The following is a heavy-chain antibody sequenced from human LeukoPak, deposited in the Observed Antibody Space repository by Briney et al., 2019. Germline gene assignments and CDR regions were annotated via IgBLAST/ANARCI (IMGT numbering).Heavy chain of an antibody. Sequence: GGSLRLSCAASGFTFSNAWMSWVRQAPGKGLEWVGRIKSKTDGGTTDYAAPMKGRFTISRDDSKNTLYLQMNSLKTEDTAVYYCTVTQVEPAPFGYWGQGTLVTVSS. CDR2: IKSKTDGGTT. J-gene: IGHJ4*02. D-gene: IGHD1-14*01. CDR3: TVTQVEPAPFGY. CDR1: GFTFSNAW. V-gene: IGHV3-15*01.